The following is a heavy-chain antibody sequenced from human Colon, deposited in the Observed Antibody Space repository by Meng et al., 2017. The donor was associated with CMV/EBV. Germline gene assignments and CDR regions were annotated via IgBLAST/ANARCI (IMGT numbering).Heavy chain of an antibody. Sequence: FTIDGSTMHWVSQGPGKGLEWVSLIWWDGGSTYYAESVKGRFTISRDISKTSLYLQMNSLTTEDTALYYCAKGKRIVGLTGDAFDIWGQGTMVTVSS. CDR1: FTIDGST. CDR2: IWWDGGST. J-gene: IGHJ3*02. CDR3: AKGKRIVGLTGDAFDI. V-gene: IGHV3-43*01. D-gene: IGHD1-26*01.